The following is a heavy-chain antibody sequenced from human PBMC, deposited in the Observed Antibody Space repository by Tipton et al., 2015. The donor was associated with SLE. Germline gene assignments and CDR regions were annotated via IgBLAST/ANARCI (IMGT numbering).Heavy chain of an antibody. D-gene: IGHD3-22*01. CDR1: GGSFSGYY. CDR2: IIHSGST. CDR3: ARGGYYDSSGYYYVEYFQH. Sequence: TLSLTCAVYGGSFSGYYWSWIRQPPGKGLEWIGEIIHSGSTNYNPSLKSRVTISVDTSKNQFSLKLSSVTAADTAVYYCARGGYYDSSGYYYVEYFQHWGQGTLVTVSS. V-gene: IGHV4-34*01. J-gene: IGHJ1*01.